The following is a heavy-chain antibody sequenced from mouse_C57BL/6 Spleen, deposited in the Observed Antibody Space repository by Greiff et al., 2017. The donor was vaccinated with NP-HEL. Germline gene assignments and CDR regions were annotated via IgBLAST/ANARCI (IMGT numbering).Heavy chain of an antibody. D-gene: IGHD3-2*02. CDR2: ISSGSSTI. Sequence: EVKVVESGGGLVKPGGSLKLSCAASGFTFSDYGMHWVRQAPEKGLEWVAYISSGSSTIYYADTVKGRFTISRDNAKNTLFLQMTSLRSEDTAMYYCAREQLRLRYYYAMDYWGQGTSVTVSS. J-gene: IGHJ4*01. CDR3: AREQLRLRYYYAMDY. V-gene: IGHV5-17*01. CDR1: GFTFSDYG.